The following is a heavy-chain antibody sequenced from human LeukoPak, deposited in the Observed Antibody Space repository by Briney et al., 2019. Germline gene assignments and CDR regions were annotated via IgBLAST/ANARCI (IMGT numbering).Heavy chain of an antibody. J-gene: IGHJ4*02. D-gene: IGHD2-15*01. CDR2: IYYSGST. V-gene: IGHV4-39*07. Sequence: SETLSLTCTVSGGSISSSSYYWGWIRQPPGKGLEWIGSIYYSGSTQYNPSLKSRFTISVDTSKNQFSLKLSSVNAADTAVHYCARVTFLGYCSGGSCYPHGRYFDYWGQGTLVTVSS. CDR1: GGSISSSSYY. CDR3: ARVTFLGYCSGGSCYPHGRYFDY.